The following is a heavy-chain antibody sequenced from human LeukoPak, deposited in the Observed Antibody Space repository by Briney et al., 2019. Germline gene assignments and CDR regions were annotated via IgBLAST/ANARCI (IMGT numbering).Heavy chain of an antibody. J-gene: IGHJ4*02. Sequence: ASVKVSCKASGYTFTSYDINWVRQATGQGLEWMGWMNPNSGNTGYAQKFQGRVTITRNTSISTAYMELSSLRSEDTAVYYCAGRIAARPPTFDYWGQGTLVTVSS. CDR3: AGRIAARPPTFDY. CDR1: GYTFTSYD. CDR2: MNPNSGNT. V-gene: IGHV1-8*03. D-gene: IGHD6-6*01.